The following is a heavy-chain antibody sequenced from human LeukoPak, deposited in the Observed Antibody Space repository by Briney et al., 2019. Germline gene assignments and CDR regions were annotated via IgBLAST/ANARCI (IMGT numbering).Heavy chain of an antibody. CDR1: GGTFSSYA. J-gene: IGHJ3*02. Sequence: ASVKVSCKASGGTFSSYAISWVRQAPGQGVEWMGWISGYNGNTNYAQKFQGRVTMTTDTSTNTAYMELRSLRSDDTAVYYCASAQTYYYDTSGYHYAFDIWGQGTMVTVSS. CDR3: ASAQTYYYDTSGYHYAFDI. D-gene: IGHD3-22*01. V-gene: IGHV1-18*01. CDR2: ISGYNGNT.